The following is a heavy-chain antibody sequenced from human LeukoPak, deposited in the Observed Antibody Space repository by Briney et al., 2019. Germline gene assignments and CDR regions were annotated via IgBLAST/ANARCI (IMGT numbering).Heavy chain of an antibody. CDR1: GYSFTSYW. CDR2: IYPGDSDT. J-gene: IGHJ3*02. Sequence: GESLKLSCNGSGYSFTSYWIGWVRQMPGKGLEGMGIIYPGDSDTRYSPSFQGQVTISADQSINTAYLQWSSLKASDTAMYYCTSSGYSHAFDIWGQRTMVTVSS. CDR3: TSSGYSHAFDI. V-gene: IGHV5-51*01. D-gene: IGHD3-22*01.